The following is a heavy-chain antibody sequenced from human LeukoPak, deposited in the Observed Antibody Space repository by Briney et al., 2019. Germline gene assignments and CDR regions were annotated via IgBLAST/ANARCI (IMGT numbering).Heavy chain of an antibody. CDR2: ISSSGSTI. Sequence: GGSLRLSCAAPGFTFSSYEMNWVRQAPGKGLEWVSYISSSGSTIYYADSVKGRFTISRDNAKNSLYLQMNSLRAEDTAVYYCARQNWGFDYWGQGTLVTVSS. CDR1: GFTFSSYE. CDR3: ARQNWGFDY. D-gene: IGHD7-27*01. V-gene: IGHV3-48*03. J-gene: IGHJ4*02.